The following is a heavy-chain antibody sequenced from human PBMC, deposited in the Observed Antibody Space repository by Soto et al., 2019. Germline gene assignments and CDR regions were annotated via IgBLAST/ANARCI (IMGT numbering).Heavy chain of an antibody. CDR3: ARVIVGASFDY. CDR1: GFTFSSYW. J-gene: IGHJ4*02. V-gene: IGHV3-7*04. D-gene: IGHD1-26*01. CDR2: IKQDGSEK. Sequence: EVQLVESGGGLVQPGGSLRLSCAASGFTFSSYWMSWVRQAPGKGLEWVAHIKQDGSEKYYVDSVKGRFTISRDNAKNSLYLQMNGLRAEDTAVYYCARVIVGASFDYWGQGTLVTVSS.